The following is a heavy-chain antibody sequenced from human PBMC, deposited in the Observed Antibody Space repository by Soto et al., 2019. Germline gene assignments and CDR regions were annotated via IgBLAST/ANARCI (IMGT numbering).Heavy chain of an antibody. CDR1: GFTFDDYA. Sequence: GGSLRLSCAASGFTFDDYAMHWVRQAPGKGLEWVSGISWNSGSIGYADSVKGRFTISRDNAKNSLYLQMNSLRAEDTALYYCAKDPVKRWLVRSAFDIWGQGTMVTVSS. D-gene: IGHD6-19*01. J-gene: IGHJ3*02. V-gene: IGHV3-9*01. CDR3: AKDPVKRWLVRSAFDI. CDR2: ISWNSGSI.